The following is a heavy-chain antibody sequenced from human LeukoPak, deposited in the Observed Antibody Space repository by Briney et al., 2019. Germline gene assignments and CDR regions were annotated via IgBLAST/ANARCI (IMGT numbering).Heavy chain of an antibody. D-gene: IGHD5-18*01. CDR2: LSSSGNST. V-gene: IGHV3-23*01. J-gene: IGHJ4*02. Sequence: GGSLRLSCAASGFSFSNYAMTWVRQGPGKGLEWVSTLSSSGNSTYYADSVKGRFTISRENFKDTLYMQMDSLRVEDTAVYYCVKVSDGYSFDYWGQGALVTVS. CDR3: VKVSDGYSFDY. CDR1: GFSFSNYA.